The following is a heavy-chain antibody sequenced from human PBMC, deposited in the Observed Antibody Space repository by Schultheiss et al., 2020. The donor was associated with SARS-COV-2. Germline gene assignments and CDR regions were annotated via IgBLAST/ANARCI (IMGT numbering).Heavy chain of an antibody. CDR3: AKDPGEYSYGFGEVDY. J-gene: IGHJ4*02. CDR2: ISYDGSNK. Sequence: GGSLRLSCKGSGYSFTSYWIGWVRQAPGKGLEWVAVISYDGSNKYYADSVKGRFTISRDNSKNTLYLQMNSLRAEDTAVYYCAKDPGEYSYGFGEVDYWGQGTLVTVSS. V-gene: IGHV3-30*18. D-gene: IGHD5-18*01. CDR1: GYSFTSYW.